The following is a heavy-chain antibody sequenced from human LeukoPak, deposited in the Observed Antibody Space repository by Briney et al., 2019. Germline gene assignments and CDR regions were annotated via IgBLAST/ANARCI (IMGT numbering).Heavy chain of an antibody. J-gene: IGHJ4*02. CDR1: GFTFSSYW. CDR3: SKDLSGAHDY. Sequence: GGSLRLSCAASGFTFSSYWMHWVRQAPGKGLVWVSRVNTDGRTTTYADSVKGRFTISRDDAKNTLFLQMNSLRVEDTAVYYCSKDLSGAHDYWGQGTVVTVSS. D-gene: IGHD4-17*01. CDR2: VNTDGRTT. V-gene: IGHV3-74*01.